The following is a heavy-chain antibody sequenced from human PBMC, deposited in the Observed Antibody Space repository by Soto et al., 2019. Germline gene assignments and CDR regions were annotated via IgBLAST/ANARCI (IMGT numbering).Heavy chain of an antibody. D-gene: IGHD6-19*01. CDR2: INAGNGNT. CDR3: ARGGGWYVWFDP. V-gene: IGHV1-3*05. J-gene: IGHJ5*02. Sequence: QVQLVQSGAEEKKPGASVNVSCKASGYTFTSYAMHWVRQAPGQRLEWMGWINAGNGNTKYSQKFQGRVTITRDTSASTAYMELSSLRSEDTAVYYCARGGGWYVWFDPWGQGTLVTVSS. CDR1: GYTFTSYA.